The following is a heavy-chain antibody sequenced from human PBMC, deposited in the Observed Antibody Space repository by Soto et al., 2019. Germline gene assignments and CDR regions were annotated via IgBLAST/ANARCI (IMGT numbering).Heavy chain of an antibody. CDR3: ARRKSGYDY. Sequence: SGPTLVNPTPTLTLTCSFSGFSLRRSGVGVGWIRQPPGKALEWLALIYWDDDKRYSPSLKNRLTITKDTSKNQVVLTMTNIDPVDTGTYYCARRKSGYDYWGQGTLVTVSS. V-gene: IGHV2-5*02. D-gene: IGHD5-12*01. J-gene: IGHJ4*02. CDR1: GFSLRRSGVG. CDR2: IYWDDDK.